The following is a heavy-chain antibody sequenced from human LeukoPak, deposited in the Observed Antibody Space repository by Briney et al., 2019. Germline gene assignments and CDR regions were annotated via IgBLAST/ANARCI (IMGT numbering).Heavy chain of an antibody. CDR3: ARQGGEIAAAGTYWYFDL. Sequence: GESLKISWKGSGYSFTSYWIGWVRQMPGKGLEWMGIIYPGDSDTRYSPSFQGQVTISADKSISTAYLQWSSLKASDTAMYYCARQGGEIAAAGTYWYFDLWGRGTLVTVSS. V-gene: IGHV5-51*01. D-gene: IGHD6-13*01. J-gene: IGHJ2*01. CDR2: IYPGDSDT. CDR1: GYSFTSYW.